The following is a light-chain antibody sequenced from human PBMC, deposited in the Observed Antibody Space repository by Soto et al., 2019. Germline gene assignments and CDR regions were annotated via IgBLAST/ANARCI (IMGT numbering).Light chain of an antibody. CDR3: QQYGSSTWT. Sequence: EIVMTQSPATLSVSPGARVPLSCRASQSLTRNLAWYQHKPGQSPRLLIYGGSARATGIPARFSGSGSGTDFTLTISRLEPEDFAVYYCQQYGSSTWTFGQGTKVDIK. J-gene: IGKJ1*01. CDR2: GGS. V-gene: IGKV3-15*01. CDR1: QSLTRN.